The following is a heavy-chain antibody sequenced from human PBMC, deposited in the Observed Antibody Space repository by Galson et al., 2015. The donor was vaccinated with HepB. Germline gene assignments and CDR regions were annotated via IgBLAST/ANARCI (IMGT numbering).Heavy chain of an antibody. D-gene: IGHD2-2*01. CDR1: GFTFTNYA. CDR3: ARGIWSASRVACYLDY. J-gene: IGHJ4*02. CDR2: INAGNGDR. Sequence: SVKVSCKASGFTFTNYAIQWVRQAPGQRLEWMGWINAGNGDRRYSQEFQDRVTLTRDTSATTAYMELSSLRYEDTAVYYCARGIWSASRVACYLDYWGQGTLVTVSS. V-gene: IGHV1-3*01.